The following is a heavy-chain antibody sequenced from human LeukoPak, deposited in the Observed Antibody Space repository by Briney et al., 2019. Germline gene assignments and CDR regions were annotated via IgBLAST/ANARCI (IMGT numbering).Heavy chain of an antibody. V-gene: IGHV3-33*01. D-gene: IGHD1-1*01. CDR3: ARARSEAGNDYYYYYGMDV. CDR1: GFTFSSYG. Sequence: GGSLRLSCAASGFTFSSYGMHWVRQAPGKGLEWVAVIWYDGSNKYYADSVKGRFTISRDNSKNTLYPQMNSLRAEDTAVYYCARARSEAGNDYYYYYGMDVWGKGTTVTVSS. CDR2: IWYDGSNK. J-gene: IGHJ6*04.